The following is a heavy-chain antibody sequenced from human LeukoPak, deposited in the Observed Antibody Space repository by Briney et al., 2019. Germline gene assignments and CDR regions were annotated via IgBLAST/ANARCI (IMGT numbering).Heavy chain of an antibody. CDR3: AKEGDGSSWAYFDY. J-gene: IGHJ4*02. D-gene: IGHD6-13*01. CDR1: GFTLSRYG. V-gene: IGHV3-30*18. CDR2: ISYDGNNK. Sequence: PGRSLRLSCAASGFTLSRYGMHWVRQAPGKGLEWVARISYDGNNKYYADPVKGRFTVSRDNSKNTLYLQMNSLRAEDTAVYYCAKEGDGSSWAYFDYWGQGTLVTVSS.